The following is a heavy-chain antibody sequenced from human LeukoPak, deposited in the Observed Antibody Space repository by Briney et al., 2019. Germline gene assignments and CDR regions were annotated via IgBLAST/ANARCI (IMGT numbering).Heavy chain of an antibody. CDR2: ISYDVINK. CDR3: AKSYYGSRLSYNYYMDV. CDR1: GFTFSSYG. D-gene: IGHD3-10*01. Sequence: GRSLRLSCAASGFTFSSYGMHWVRQAPGKGLEWVAVISYDVINKYYADSVEGRFTISRDNSKNTLYLQMNSLRAEDTAVYYCAKSYYGSRLSYNYYMDVWGKGTTVTVSS. J-gene: IGHJ6*03. V-gene: IGHV3-30*18.